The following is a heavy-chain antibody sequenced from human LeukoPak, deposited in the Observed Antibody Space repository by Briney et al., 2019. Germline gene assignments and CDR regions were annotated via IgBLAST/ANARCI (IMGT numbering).Heavy chain of an antibody. Sequence: PGGSLRLSCATSGFTFSDFAITWVRQAPGKGLECIGFIRSRANGGTSEFVASVKGRFTFSRDDSQSIAYLQMNSLKTEDTAIYFCTYGTSGYNYYFDHWGQGTLVTVSS. CDR3: TYGTSGYNYYFDH. CDR2: IRSRANGGTS. D-gene: IGHD3-22*01. V-gene: IGHV3-49*04. J-gene: IGHJ4*02. CDR1: GFTFSDFA.